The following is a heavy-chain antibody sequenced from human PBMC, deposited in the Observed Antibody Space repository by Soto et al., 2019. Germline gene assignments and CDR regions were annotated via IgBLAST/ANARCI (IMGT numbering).Heavy chain of an antibody. V-gene: IGHV3-15*01. J-gene: IGHJ6*02. Sequence: EVQLVKSGGGLIKPGGSLRLSCAASGLTFKNAWMTWVRRAPGKGLEWIGRIKNKADGGTTDYAAPVKGRFIISRDDSKNMLYLQMHSLKTEDTAVYYCATVGYCGGDWCYASYYGMDVWGQGTTVTVSS. D-gene: IGHD2-21*02. CDR2: IKNKADGGTT. CDR3: ATVGYCGGDWCYASYYGMDV. CDR1: GLTFKNAW.